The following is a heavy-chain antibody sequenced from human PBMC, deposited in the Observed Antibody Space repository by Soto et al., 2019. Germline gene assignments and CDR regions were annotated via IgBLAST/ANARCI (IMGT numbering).Heavy chain of an antibody. CDR2: IIPIFGTA. V-gene: IGHV1-69*13. D-gene: IGHD3-9*01. CDR3: ARGGQLRYLDWLLDY. J-gene: IGHJ4*02. Sequence: SVKVSCKASGGTFSSYAISWVRQAPGQGLEWMGGIIPIFGTANYAQKFQGRVTITADESTSTVYMELSSLRSEDTAVYYCARGGQLRYLDWLLDYWGQGTLVTVSS. CDR1: GGTFSSYA.